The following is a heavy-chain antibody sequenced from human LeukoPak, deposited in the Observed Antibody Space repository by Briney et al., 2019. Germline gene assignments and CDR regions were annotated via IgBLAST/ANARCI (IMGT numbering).Heavy chain of an antibody. CDR2: IYYSGST. CDR1: GGSISSSNYY. V-gene: IGHV4-39*07. CDR3: ARETYDFWSGYQDY. J-gene: IGHJ4*02. D-gene: IGHD3-3*01. Sequence: PSETLSLTCTVSGGSISSSNYYWGWIRQPPGTGLEWIGSIYYSGSTYYNPSLKSRVTISVDTSKNQFSLKVSSVTAADTAVYYCARETYDFWSGYQDYWGQGTLVTVSS.